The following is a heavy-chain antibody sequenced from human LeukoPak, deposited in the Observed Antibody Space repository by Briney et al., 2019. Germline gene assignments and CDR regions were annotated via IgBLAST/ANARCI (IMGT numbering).Heavy chain of an antibody. CDR3: TRESGAFSPFGF. J-gene: IGHJ4*02. V-gene: IGHV4-4*02. CDR2: VHLDGRT. CDR1: GGSVINTNW. Sequence: SETLSLTCGVSGGSVINTNWWTWVRQPPGKGLEWIGEVHLDGRTNYNPSLESRFSMSIDKSNNHLSLEVTSVTAADTAIYYCTRESGAFSPFGFWGQGTLVTVSS. D-gene: IGHD1-26*01.